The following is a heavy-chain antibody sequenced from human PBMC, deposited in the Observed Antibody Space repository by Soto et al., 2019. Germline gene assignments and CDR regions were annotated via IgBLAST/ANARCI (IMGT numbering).Heavy chain of an antibody. D-gene: IGHD3-3*01. Sequence: SETLSLTCTVSGGSISSGDYYWSWIRQPPGKGLEWIGYIYYSGSTYYNPSLKSRVTISVDTSKNQFSLKLSSVTAADTAVYYCARVAYYDFWSGYYRPMDFDYWGQGTLVTVSS. J-gene: IGHJ4*02. V-gene: IGHV4-30-4*01. CDR2: IYYSGST. CDR1: GGSISSGDYY. CDR3: ARVAYYDFWSGYYRPMDFDY.